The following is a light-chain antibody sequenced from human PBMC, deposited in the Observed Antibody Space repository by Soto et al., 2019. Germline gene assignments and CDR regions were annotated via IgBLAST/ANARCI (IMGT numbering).Light chain of an antibody. J-gene: IGKJ2*01. CDR1: QSVLYSSNNNNY. CDR3: QQYYSTPPYT. Sequence: DIVMTQSPDSLAVSLGERATINCKSSQSVLYSSNNNNYLAWYQQKPGQPPKLLIYWASTRESGVPDRFSGSGSGTDFTLPISSLQAEDVAVYYCQQYYSTPPYTFGQGTKLEIK. CDR2: WAS. V-gene: IGKV4-1*01.